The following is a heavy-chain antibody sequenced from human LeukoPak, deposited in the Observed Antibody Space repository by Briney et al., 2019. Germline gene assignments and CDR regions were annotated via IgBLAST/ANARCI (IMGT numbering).Heavy chain of an antibody. CDR3: VRHASYGAYGDYEDDAFDI. CDR2: IYYSGSN. J-gene: IGHJ3*02. CDR1: GDSISSSGYY. Sequence: PSETLSLTCTVSGDSISSSGYYWGWIRQPPGKGLEWYGSIYYSGSNYYNPSLKSRVTISGDTSKNQYPLRLSSVTAADTAVYYCVRHASYGAYGDYEDDAFDIWGQGTVVTVSS. V-gene: IGHV4-39*01. D-gene: IGHD4-17*01.